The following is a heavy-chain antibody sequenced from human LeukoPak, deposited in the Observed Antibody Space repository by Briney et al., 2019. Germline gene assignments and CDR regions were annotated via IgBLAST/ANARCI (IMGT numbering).Heavy chain of an antibody. J-gene: IGHJ6*02. Sequence: SGGSLRLSCAASGFTFSSYAMSCVRQAPGKGLEWVPDISGSGGSTYYADSVKGRFTISRDNPKNTLYLQMNSLRAEDTAVYYCAKRPPYYGMDVWGQGTTVTVSS. CDR3: AKRPPYYGMDV. CDR1: GFTFSSYA. V-gene: IGHV3-23*01. CDR2: ISGSGGST.